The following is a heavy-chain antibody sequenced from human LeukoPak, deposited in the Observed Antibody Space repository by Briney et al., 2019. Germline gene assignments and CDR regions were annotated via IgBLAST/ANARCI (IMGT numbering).Heavy chain of an antibody. CDR3: AREVGVDTAMVIGAMGAFDI. J-gene: IGHJ3*02. V-gene: IGHV3-11*01. CDR1: GYTFCEYY. D-gene: IGHD5-18*01. CDR2: ISSSGSTI. Sequence: GGSLSLSCAASGYTFCEYYTSWLRQAPGKGLEWVSYISSSGSTIYYADSVKGRFTISRDNSKNSLYLQMNSLRAEDTAVYYCAREVGVDTAMVIGAMGAFDIWGQGTMVTVSS.